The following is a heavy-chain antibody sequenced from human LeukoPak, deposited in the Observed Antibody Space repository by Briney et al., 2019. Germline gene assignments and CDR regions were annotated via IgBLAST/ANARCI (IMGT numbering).Heavy chain of an antibody. CDR1: GYSISSGYY. Sequence: ETLSLTCAVSGYSISSGYYWGWIRQPPGKGLEWVGRIKSKTDGETIQYAAPVEGRFTISRDDSKNTLDLQMNSLKTEDTAVYYCTTDSRTAAPPHFDYWGQGSLVTVSS. CDR2: IKSKTDGETI. J-gene: IGHJ4*02. V-gene: IGHV3-15*01. CDR3: TTDSRTAAPPHFDY. D-gene: IGHD6-13*01.